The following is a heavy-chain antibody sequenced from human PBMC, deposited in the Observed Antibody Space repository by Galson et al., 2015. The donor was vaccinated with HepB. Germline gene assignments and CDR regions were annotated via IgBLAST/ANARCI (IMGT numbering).Heavy chain of an antibody. J-gene: IGHJ4*02. CDR3: ARAQSSMMTGYFDS. Sequence: SLRLSCAASGFTFSIYSMHWVRQVPGKGLEWVAGIWYDGSSTYYGDSVKGRFTISRDNSKNTLFLQINSLRAEDTAVYYCARAQSSMMTGYFDSWGQGSLVTVSS. D-gene: IGHD3-16*01. CDR2: IWYDGSST. CDR1: GFTFSIYS. V-gene: IGHV3-33*01.